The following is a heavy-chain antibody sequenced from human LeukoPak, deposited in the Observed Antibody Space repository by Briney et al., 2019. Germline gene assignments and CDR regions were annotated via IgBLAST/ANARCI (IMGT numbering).Heavy chain of an antibody. CDR2: VNESGGT. V-gene: IGHV4-34*01. CDR1: IDSFSNYH. CDR3: ARGQGATVPQVGKNWFDP. D-gene: IGHD1-26*01. J-gene: IGHJ5*02. Sequence: SETLSLTCAVYIDSFSNYHWNWIRQTPAKGMEWIGEVNESGGTNITPSLRSRVILSVDTSKNQFSLKLISVTVADTAIYYCARGQGATVPQVGKNWFDPWGQGTRVTVSS.